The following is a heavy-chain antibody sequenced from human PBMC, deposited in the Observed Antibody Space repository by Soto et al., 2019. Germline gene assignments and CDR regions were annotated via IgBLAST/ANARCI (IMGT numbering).Heavy chain of an antibody. CDR2: INHSGST. V-gene: IGHV4-34*01. CDR3: ARGAKDYDFWSANYYYYYGMDV. J-gene: IGHJ6*02. Sequence: PSETLSLTCAVYVGSFSGYYWSWIRQPPGKGLEWIGEINHSGSTNYNPSLKSRVTISVDTSKNQFSLKLSSVTAADTAVYYCARGAKDYDFWSANYYYYYGMDVWGQGTTVTVSS. D-gene: IGHD3-3*01. CDR1: VGSFSGYY.